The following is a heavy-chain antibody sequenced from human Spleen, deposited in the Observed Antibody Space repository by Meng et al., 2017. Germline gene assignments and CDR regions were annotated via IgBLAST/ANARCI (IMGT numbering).Heavy chain of an antibody. Sequence: ASVKVSCKASGYAFARHGLSWVRQAPGQGLEWMGWISGYSGNTGYAQSLQGRVTMTTDTSTNTGYMELRSLRSDDTAVYYCARTVWLGELSLIDYWGQGTLVTVSS. V-gene: IGHV1-18*01. CDR2: ISGYSGNT. J-gene: IGHJ4*02. CDR3: ARTVWLGELSLIDY. CDR1: GYAFARHG. D-gene: IGHD3-10*01.